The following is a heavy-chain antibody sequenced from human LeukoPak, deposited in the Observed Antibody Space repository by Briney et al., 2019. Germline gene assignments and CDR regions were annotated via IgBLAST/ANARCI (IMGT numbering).Heavy chain of an antibody. CDR3: ARDQRVTGRPDIDY. D-gene: IGHD6-6*01. CDR1: GFTFRNHW. J-gene: IGHJ4*02. Sequence: PGGSLRLSCAASGFTFRNHWMHWVRQTPGKGLVWVSRISSDGSSTTYADSAKGRFTISRDNAKNTLYLQMNNLRAEDTAMYYRARDQRVTGRPDIDYWGQGTLVIVSS. CDR2: ISSDGSST. V-gene: IGHV3-74*03.